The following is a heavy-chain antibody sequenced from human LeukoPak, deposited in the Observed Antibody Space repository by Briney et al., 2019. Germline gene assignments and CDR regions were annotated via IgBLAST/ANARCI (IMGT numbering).Heavy chain of an antibody. CDR2: INSGGTVT. CDR1: GFTFSDFW. Sequence: GGSLRLSCAASGFTFSDFWMHWVRQAPGKGLVWVSRINSGGTVTNYADSVKGRFTISRDNSKNTLYLQMNSLRAEDTAVYYCAKSITMIVVVTDAFDIWGQGTMVTVSS. V-gene: IGHV3-74*01. CDR3: AKSITMIVVVTDAFDI. J-gene: IGHJ3*02. D-gene: IGHD3-22*01.